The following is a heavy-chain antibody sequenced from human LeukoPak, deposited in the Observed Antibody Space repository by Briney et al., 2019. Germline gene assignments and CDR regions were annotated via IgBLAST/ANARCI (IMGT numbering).Heavy chain of an antibody. J-gene: IGHJ4*02. CDR3: ARSPIAAAGTAFDY. Sequence: GGSLRLSCAASGFTFSNYGMNWVRQAPGRGLEWVSYISSSSSTIYYADSVRGRFTISRDNAKNSLYLQMNSLRAEDTTVYYCARSPIAAAGTAFDYWGQGTLVTVSS. CDR1: GFTFSNYG. V-gene: IGHV3-48*01. D-gene: IGHD6-13*01. CDR2: ISSSSSTI.